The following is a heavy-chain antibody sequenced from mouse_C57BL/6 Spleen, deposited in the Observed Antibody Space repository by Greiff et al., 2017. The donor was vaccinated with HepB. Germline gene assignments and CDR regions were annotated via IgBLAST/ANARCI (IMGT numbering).Heavy chain of an antibody. D-gene: IGHD2-2*01. V-gene: IGHV1-82*01. CDR3: ARDGGYGYDLYYFDY. Sequence: QVQLQQSGPELVKPGASVKISCKASGYAFSSSWMNWVKQRPGKGLEWIGRIYPGDGDTNYNGKFKGKATLTADKSSSTAYMQLSSLTSEDSAVYFCARDGGYGYDLYYFDYWGQGTTLTVSS. CDR2: IYPGDGDT. CDR1: GYAFSSSW. J-gene: IGHJ2*01.